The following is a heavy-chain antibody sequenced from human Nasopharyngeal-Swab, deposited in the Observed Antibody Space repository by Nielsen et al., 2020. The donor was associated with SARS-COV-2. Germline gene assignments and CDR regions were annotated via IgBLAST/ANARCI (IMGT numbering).Heavy chain of an antibody. Sequence: GESLKISCAASGFTFSDYYMSWIRQAPGKGLEWVSYISSSGSTIYYADSVKGRFTISRDNAKNSLYLQMNSLRAEDTAVYYCARVTADSSSWYEYYYYYYYYMDVWGKGTTVTVSS. CDR3: ARVTADSSSWYEYYYYYYYYMDV. V-gene: IGHV3-11*01. CDR1: GFTFSDYY. D-gene: IGHD6-13*01. CDR2: ISSSGSTI. J-gene: IGHJ6*03.